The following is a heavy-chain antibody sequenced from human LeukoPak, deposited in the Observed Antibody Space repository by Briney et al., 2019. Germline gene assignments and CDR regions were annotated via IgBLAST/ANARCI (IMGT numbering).Heavy chain of an antibody. CDR3: ARDDIRMSKSPGAAFNI. CDR1: GFSFDDYG. CDR2: INWNGGSR. D-gene: IGHD5-12*01. J-gene: IGHJ3*02. Sequence: GGSLRLSCAASGFSFDDYGMSWVRQAPGKGLEWVSGINWNGGSRTYADSVKGRFTISRDNAKKSLYLQMNSLRAEDTALYYCARDDIRMSKSPGAAFNIWGQGTMVTVSS. V-gene: IGHV3-20*04.